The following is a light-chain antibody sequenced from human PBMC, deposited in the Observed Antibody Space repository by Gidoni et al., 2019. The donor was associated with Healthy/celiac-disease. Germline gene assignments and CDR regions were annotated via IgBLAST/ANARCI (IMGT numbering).Light chain of an antibody. V-gene: IGKV1-5*01. Sequence: DIQMTQSPSTLSASVGDRVTITCRASQSISSWLAWYQQKPGKAPKLLIYDASSLESGVPSRFSGSGSGTEFTLTISSLQPDDFATYYCQQYNSYRYTFGQGTKLGIK. J-gene: IGKJ2*01. CDR1: QSISSW. CDR2: DAS. CDR3: QQYNSYRYT.